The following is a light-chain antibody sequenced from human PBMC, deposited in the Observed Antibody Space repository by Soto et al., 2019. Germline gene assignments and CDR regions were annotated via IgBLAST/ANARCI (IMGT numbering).Light chain of an antibody. Sequence: EIVLTQSQVTLSLSPGERATLSCRASQSVSNYLAWYQHKPGQAPRLLIYDASKRAPGIPVRFTGSGSGTDLTLTISRLEPEDFAVYYCHKCSNWPTGTFGQGTKVEIK. CDR3: HKCSNWPTGT. CDR1: QSVSNY. CDR2: DAS. J-gene: IGKJ1*01. V-gene: IGKV3-11*01.